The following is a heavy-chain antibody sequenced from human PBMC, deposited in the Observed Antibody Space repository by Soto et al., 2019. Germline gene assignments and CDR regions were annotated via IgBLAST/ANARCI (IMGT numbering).Heavy chain of an antibody. J-gene: IGHJ6*02. CDR2: ISXSGQP. CDR3: AKHRILSASFLTDLDF. Sequence: SATVSLTTSISGVTVTCDANWRGWSRLFQGQGLEWIGPISXSGQPFYNGFLESRVTTSVDPSHKHFSLRLTSVTAADTAAYFCAKHRILSASFLTDLDFWGQASKVTVSS. CDR1: GVTVTCDANW. V-gene: IGHV4-39*01. D-gene: IGHD6-6*01.